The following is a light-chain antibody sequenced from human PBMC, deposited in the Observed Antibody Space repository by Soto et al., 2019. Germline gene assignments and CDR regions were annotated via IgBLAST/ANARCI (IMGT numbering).Light chain of an antibody. CDR1: SSDVGSYNL. J-gene: IGLJ1*01. CDR3: CSYAGSSTLVV. V-gene: IGLV2-23*02. CDR2: EVS. Sequence: QSVLTQPASVSGSPGQSITISCTGTSSDVGSYNLVSWYQQHPGKAPKLMIYEVSKRPSGVSNRFSGSKSGNTASLTISGLQAEVEADYYFCSYAGSSTLVVFGTGTKVTVL.